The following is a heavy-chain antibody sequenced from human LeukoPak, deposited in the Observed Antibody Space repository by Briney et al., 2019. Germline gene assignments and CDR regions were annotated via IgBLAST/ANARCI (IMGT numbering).Heavy chain of an antibody. CDR3: ASGPYYDFWSGYYTYYYYYMDV. CDR1: GGSVSGYY. V-gene: IGHV4-34*01. D-gene: IGHD3-3*01. CDR2: INHSGST. Sequence: SETLSLTCAVYGGSVSGYYWSWIRQPPGKGLEWIGEINHSGSTNYSPSLKSRVTISVDTSKNQFSLKLSSVTAADTAVYYCASGPYYDFWSGYYTYYYYYMDVWGKGTTVTVSS. J-gene: IGHJ6*03.